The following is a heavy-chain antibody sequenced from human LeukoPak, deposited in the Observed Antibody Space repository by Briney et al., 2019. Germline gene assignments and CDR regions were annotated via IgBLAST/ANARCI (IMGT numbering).Heavy chain of an antibody. CDR2: IYYSGST. V-gene: IGHV4-59*01. J-gene: IGHJ3*02. CDR3: ARDPSGYRNDAFDI. Sequence: SETLSLTCTVSGGSISSYYWSWIRQPPGKGLEWIGYIYYSGSTNYNPSLKSRVTISVDTSKNQLSLKLGSVTAADTAVYYCARDPSGYRNDAFDIWGQGTMVTVSS. CDR1: GGSISSYY. D-gene: IGHD1-14*01.